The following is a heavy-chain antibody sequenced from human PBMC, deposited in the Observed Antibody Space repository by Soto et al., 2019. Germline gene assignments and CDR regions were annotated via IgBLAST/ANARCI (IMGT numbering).Heavy chain of an antibody. V-gene: IGHV2-5*02. CDR2: IYWDDSK. Sequence: QITLKESGPTLVRPTQTLTLTCAFSGFSLSTSGVGVGWIRQPPGKALEWLAVIYWDDSKHYSPSLRSRLTTTNDTSKNQVVLTMTNMDPMETGTYYCAHKGPEDWPLDYWGQGTLVTVSS. D-gene: IGHD3-9*01. J-gene: IGHJ4*02. CDR3: AHKGPEDWPLDY. CDR1: GFSLSTSGVG.